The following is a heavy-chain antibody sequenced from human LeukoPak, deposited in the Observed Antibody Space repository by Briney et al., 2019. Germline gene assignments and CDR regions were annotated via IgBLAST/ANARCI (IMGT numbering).Heavy chain of an antibody. CDR2: IYTSRRT. CDR1: GGSISSYY. CDR3: ARGVEGDLLFDY. Sequence: SETLSLTCTVSGGSISSYYWSWIRQPPGKGLVWIGYIYTSRRTNYNPSLKSRGTISVDTSKNQFSLKLSSVTAGDTAVYYCARGVEGDLLFDYWGQGTLVTVSS. V-gene: IGHV4-4*09. J-gene: IGHJ4*02. D-gene: IGHD1-26*01.